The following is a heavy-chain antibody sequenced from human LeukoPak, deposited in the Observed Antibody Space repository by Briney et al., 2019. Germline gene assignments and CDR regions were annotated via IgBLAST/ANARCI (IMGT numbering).Heavy chain of an antibody. V-gene: IGHV1-69*05. Sequence: ASVKVSCKASGGTFSSYAISWVRQAPGQGREWMGGIIPIFGTANYAQKFQGRVRITTDEPRSTAYMELSRLRSEDTAVYYCAIETARGFGELLGAFDIWGQGTMVTVSS. CDR3: AIETARGFGELLGAFDI. CDR2: IIPIFGTA. CDR1: GGTFSSYA. D-gene: IGHD3-10*01. J-gene: IGHJ3*02.